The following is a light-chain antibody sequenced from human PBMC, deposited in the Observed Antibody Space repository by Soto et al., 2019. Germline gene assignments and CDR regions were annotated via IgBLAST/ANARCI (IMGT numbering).Light chain of an antibody. J-gene: IGKJ2*01. CDR1: QSLLHSNGYSY. V-gene: IGKV2-28*01. CDR3: MQALQTPRT. Sequence: DIVMTQSPLSLPVTPGEPASISCRSNQSLLHSNGYSYLDWYLQKPGQSPQVLIYLGSNRASGVPDRFSGSGSGTDFTLKISRVEAEDVGVYYCMQALQTPRTFGQGTKMEIK. CDR2: LGS.